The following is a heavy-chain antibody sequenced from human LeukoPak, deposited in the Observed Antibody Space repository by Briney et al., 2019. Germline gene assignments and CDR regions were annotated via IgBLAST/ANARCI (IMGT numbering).Heavy chain of an antibody. V-gene: IGHV1-46*01. CDR3: ARDFRANYYDSSGYCDY. D-gene: IGHD3-22*01. J-gene: IGHJ4*02. CDR2: INPSGGST. Sequence: ASVKVSCKASGYTFTSYYMHWVRQAPGQGLEWMGIINPSGGSTSYAQKLQGRVTMTTDTSTSTAYMELRSLRSDDTAVYYCARDFRANYYDSSGYCDYWGQGTLVTVSS. CDR1: GYTFTSYY.